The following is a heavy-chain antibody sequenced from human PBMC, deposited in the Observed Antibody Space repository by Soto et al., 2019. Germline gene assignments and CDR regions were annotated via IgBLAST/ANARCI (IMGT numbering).Heavy chain of an antibody. CDR2: MNPDSGHA. Sequence: QVQLVQSGAEVKKPGASVKVSCKASGYTFTNSDINWVRQAPGQGLEWMGWMNPDSGHAAYAQKFQGRVTLTTSTSTPTVYREMRSRGSEDTAVYYCARRPHCSGGICYYGLDNGGQGTLVTVSS. J-gene: IGHJ4*02. CDR3: ARRPHCSGGICYYGLDN. CDR1: GYTFTNSD. D-gene: IGHD2-15*01. V-gene: IGHV1-8*01.